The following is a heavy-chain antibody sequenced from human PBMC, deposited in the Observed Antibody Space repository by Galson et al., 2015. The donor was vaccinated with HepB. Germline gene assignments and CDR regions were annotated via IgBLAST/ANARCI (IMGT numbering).Heavy chain of an antibody. CDR3: ARGSRDTAMVIGWFDP. CDR1: GGSVSSGSYY. J-gene: IGHJ5*02. V-gene: IGHV4-61*01. D-gene: IGHD5-18*01. CDR2: IYYSGST. Sequence: LSLTCTVSGGSVSSGSYYWSWIRQPPGKGLEWIGYIYYSGSTNYNPSLKSRVTISVDTSKNQFSLKLSSVTAADTAVYYCARGSRDTAMVIGWFDPWGQGTLVTVSS.